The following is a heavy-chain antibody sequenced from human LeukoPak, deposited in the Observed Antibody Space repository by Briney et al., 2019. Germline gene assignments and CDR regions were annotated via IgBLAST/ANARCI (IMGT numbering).Heavy chain of an antibody. Sequence: ASVKVSCKASGGTFSSYAISWVRQAPGQGLEWMGGIIPIFGTANYAQKFQGRVTITADESTSTAYMELSSLRSEDTAVYYCARANCGGDCYYYFDYWGQETLVTVSS. CDR3: ARANCGGDCYYYFDY. J-gene: IGHJ4*02. CDR1: GGTFSSYA. CDR2: IIPIFGTA. D-gene: IGHD2-21*02. V-gene: IGHV1-69*13.